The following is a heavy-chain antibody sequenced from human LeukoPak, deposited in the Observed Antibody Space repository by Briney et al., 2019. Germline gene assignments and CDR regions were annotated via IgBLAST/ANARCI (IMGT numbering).Heavy chain of an antibody. D-gene: IGHD3-10*01. CDR3: ARDRTSEWFGESTAHDAFDI. Sequence: GGSLRLSCVASEMSFSTYGMHWVRQPPGKGLEWVAFIWHDGSNEYYADSVKGRFTVSRDNSKNTLYLRMNSLRVEDTAVYYCARDRTSEWFGESTAHDAFDIWGQGTMVTVSS. J-gene: IGHJ3*02. CDR2: IWHDGSNE. CDR1: EMSFSTYG. V-gene: IGHV3-30*02.